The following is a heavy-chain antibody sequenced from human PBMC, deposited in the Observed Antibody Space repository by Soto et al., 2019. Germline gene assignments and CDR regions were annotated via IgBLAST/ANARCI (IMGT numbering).Heavy chain of an antibody. D-gene: IGHD3-9*01. CDR2: IDWDDEK. V-gene: IGHV2-70*01. J-gene: IGHJ6*02. CDR3: GGSRIRYVDWYNILAV. Sequence: SGPTLVNPTQTLTLTCTVSGFSLSTSGMCVSWIRQPPGKALEWLALIDWDDEKFYSTSLKTRLTISKDTSKNQVVLTMTNMGRGHTDTYWLGGSRIRYVDWYNILAVRAHGTTAPVS. CDR1: GFSLSTSGMC.